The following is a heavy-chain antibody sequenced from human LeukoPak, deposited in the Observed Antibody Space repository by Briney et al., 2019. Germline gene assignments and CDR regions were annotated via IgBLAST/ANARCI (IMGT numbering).Heavy chain of an antibody. CDR2: INPNSGGT. V-gene: IGHV1-2*02. J-gene: IGHJ6*03. D-gene: IGHD6-13*01. Sequence: ASVKVSCKASGYTFTGYYMHWVRQAPGQGLEWMGWINPNSGGTNYAQKFQGRVTMTRDTSISTAYMELSRLRSDDTAAYYCARGGPGIAAAGEYYYYYMDVWGKGTTVTVSS. CDR1: GYTFTGYY. CDR3: ARGGPGIAAAGEYYYYYMDV.